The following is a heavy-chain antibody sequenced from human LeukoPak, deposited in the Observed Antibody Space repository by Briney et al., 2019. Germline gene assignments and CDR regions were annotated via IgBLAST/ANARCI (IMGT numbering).Heavy chain of an antibody. CDR2: IFHSGNT. CDR1: GGSINSAGFS. Sequence: SETLSLTCTVSGGSINSAGFSWTWIRQPPGKGLEWIGYIFHSGNTYYSPPLESRVTVSMDRSKNQFSLKLTSVTAADTAVYFCGRGSPRYGVTYWGQGTLVTVSS. D-gene: IGHD4-17*01. CDR3: GRGSPRYGVTY. J-gene: IGHJ4*02. V-gene: IGHV4-30-2*01.